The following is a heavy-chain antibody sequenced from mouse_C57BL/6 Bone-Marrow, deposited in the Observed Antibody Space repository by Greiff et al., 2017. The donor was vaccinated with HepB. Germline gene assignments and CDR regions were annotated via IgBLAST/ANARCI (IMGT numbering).Heavy chain of an antibody. J-gene: IGHJ2*01. CDR1: GYTFTDYY. D-gene: IGHD3-2*02. Sequence: QVQLKESGPELVKPGASVKISCKASGYTFTDYYINWVKQRPGQGLEWIGWIFPGSGSTYYNEKFKGKATLTVDKSSSTAYMLLSSLTSEDSAVYCCARFPAQATYSDYWGQGTTLTVSS. CDR3: ARFPAQATYSDY. CDR2: IFPGSGST. V-gene: IGHV1-75*01.